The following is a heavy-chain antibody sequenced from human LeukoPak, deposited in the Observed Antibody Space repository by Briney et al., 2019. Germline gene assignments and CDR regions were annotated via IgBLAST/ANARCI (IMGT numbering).Heavy chain of an antibody. CDR1: GFTFVSHA. J-gene: IGHJ4*02. D-gene: IGHD1-26*01. Sequence: GGSVRLSCAASGFTFVSHAMSWVRPAPGKGLEWVSGIRASDGSTYYADSVKGRYTSSRDNSKNTLYRQMNSLRAEDTAVYYCARGSNSGSFRPDFWGQGTLVTVSS. CDR3: ARGSNSGSFRPDF. CDR2: IRASDGST. V-gene: IGHV3-23*01.